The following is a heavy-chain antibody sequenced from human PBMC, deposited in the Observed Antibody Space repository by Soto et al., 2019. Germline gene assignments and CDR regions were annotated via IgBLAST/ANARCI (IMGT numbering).Heavy chain of an antibody. CDR3: ARTMGGDSAAGGAFDI. J-gene: IGHJ3*02. D-gene: IGHD6-13*01. V-gene: IGHV5-51*01. CDR2: IYPGDSDT. CDR1: GYSFTSYW. Sequence: GESLKISCKGSGYSFTSYWIGWVRQMPGKGLEWMGIIYPGDSDTRYSPSFQGQVTISADKSISTAYLQWSSLKASDTAMYYCARTMGGDSAAGGAFDIWGQGTMVTVSS.